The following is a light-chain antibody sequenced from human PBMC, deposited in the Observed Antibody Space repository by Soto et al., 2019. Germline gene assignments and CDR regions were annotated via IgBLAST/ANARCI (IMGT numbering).Light chain of an antibody. Sequence: QSVLTQPPSASGTPGQRVTSACSGSSSNIGSTTVKWYQQLPGTAPKLLIYNNNQRPSGVPDRFSGSKSGTSASLAISGLQSEDEADYYCAAWDDSLNGVVFGGGTKVTVL. J-gene: IGLJ3*02. CDR2: NNN. CDR1: SSNIGSTT. V-gene: IGLV1-44*01. CDR3: AAWDDSLNGVV.